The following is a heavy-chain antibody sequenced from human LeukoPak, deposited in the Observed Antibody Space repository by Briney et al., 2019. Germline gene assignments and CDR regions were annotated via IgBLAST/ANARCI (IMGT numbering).Heavy chain of an antibody. CDR3: AKVSGTSSYYHYYGMDA. D-gene: IGHD6-13*01. CDR2: VSGSGATT. J-gene: IGHJ6*02. Sequence: GGSLRPSCEVSGFTFSSCAMNWVRQAPGKGLEWVSGVSGSGATTYYADSVKGRFTIPRDNSKNTLYLQMNSLRAEDAAIYFCAKVSGTSSYYHYYGMDAWGQGTTVTVSS. CDR1: GFTFSSCA. V-gene: IGHV3-23*01.